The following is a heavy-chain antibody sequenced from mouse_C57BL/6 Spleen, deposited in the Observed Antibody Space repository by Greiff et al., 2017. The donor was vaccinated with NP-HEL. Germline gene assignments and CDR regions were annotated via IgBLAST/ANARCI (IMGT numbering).Heavy chain of an antibody. CDR3: ARSSPDRGSPFDY. Sequence: QVQLQQPGAELVRPGTSVKLSCKASGYTFTSYWMHWVKQRPGQGLEWIGVIDPSDSYTNYNQKFKGKATLTVDTSSSTAYMQLSSLTSEDSAVYYCARSSPDRGSPFDYWGQGTTLTVSS. D-gene: IGHD1-1*02. CDR1: GYTFTSYW. V-gene: IGHV1-59*01. J-gene: IGHJ2*01. CDR2: IDPSDSYT.